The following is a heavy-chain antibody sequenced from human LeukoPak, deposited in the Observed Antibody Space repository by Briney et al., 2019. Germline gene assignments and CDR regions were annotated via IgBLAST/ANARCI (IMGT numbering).Heavy chain of an antibody. D-gene: IGHD6-13*01. V-gene: IGHV3-21*01. Sequence: PVGSLRLSCAASGFTFSSYSMNWVRQAPGKGLEWVSSISSSSSYIYYADSVKGRFTISRDNAKNSLYLQMNSLRAEDTAVYYCARDFRSSSWYHGYFDYWGQGTLVTASS. CDR2: ISSSSSYI. J-gene: IGHJ4*02. CDR1: GFTFSSYS. CDR3: ARDFRSSSWYHGYFDY.